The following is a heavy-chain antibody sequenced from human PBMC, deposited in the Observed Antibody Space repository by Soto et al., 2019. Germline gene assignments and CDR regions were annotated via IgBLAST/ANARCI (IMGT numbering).Heavy chain of an antibody. CDR1: GFTFSSYA. CDR3: AKNVWGITIFGGMDV. CDR2: ISGGGGTT. V-gene: IGHV3-23*01. J-gene: IGHJ6*02. Sequence: AGGSLRLSCAASGFTFSSYAMSWVRQAPGKGLEWVSAISGGGGTTYYADSVKGRFTISRDNSKNTLYLQMNSLRAEDTAVYYCAKNVWGITIFGGMDVWGQGTTVTVSS. D-gene: IGHD3-9*01.